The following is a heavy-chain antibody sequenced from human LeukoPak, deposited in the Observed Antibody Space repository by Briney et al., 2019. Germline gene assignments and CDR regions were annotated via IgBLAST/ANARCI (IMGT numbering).Heavy chain of an antibody. CDR3: ARDSARSSQSVFHAFDI. CDR1: AFTFSSYA. V-gene: IGHV3-23*01. J-gene: IGHJ3*02. D-gene: IGHD6-13*01. Sequence: PGGSLRLSCAASAFTFSSYAMSLVRQAPGKGLEWVSAISGSGGSTYYADSVKGRFTISRDNAKNSLYLQMNSLRDEDTAVYYCARDSARSSQSVFHAFDIWGQGTMVTVSS. CDR2: ISGSGGST.